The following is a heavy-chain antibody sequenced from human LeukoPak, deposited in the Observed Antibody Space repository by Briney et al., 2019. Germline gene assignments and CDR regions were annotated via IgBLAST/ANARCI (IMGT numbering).Heavy chain of an antibody. D-gene: IGHD3-22*01. CDR2: ISHDGTT. CDR1: GGSIDITNY. J-gene: IGHJ4*02. V-gene: IGHV4-4*02. CDR3: TREDRPFCPFAY. Sequence: SETLSLTCGVSGGSIDITNYWSWVRQAPGRGLEWIGEISHDGTTNYNPSLRSRVAMSLDRANNQFSLSLTSVTAADTAVYYCTREDRPFCPFAYWGQGVLVTVSS.